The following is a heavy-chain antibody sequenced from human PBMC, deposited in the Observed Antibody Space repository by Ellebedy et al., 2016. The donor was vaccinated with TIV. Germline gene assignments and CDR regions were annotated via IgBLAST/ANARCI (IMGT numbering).Heavy chain of an antibody. CDR3: ARSCIAALPLGAFDI. Sequence: PGGSLRLSCAASGFTFSSYWMSWVRQAPGKGLEWVANIKQDGSEKYYVDSVKGRFTISRDNAKNSLYLQMNSLRAEAPAVYYCARSCIAALPLGAFDIWGQGTMVTVSS. J-gene: IGHJ3*02. CDR2: IKQDGSEK. V-gene: IGHV3-7*01. CDR1: GFTFSSYW. D-gene: IGHD6-25*01.